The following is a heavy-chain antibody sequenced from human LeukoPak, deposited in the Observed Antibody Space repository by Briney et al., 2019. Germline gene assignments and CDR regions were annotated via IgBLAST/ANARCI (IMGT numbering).Heavy chain of an antibody. J-gene: IGHJ4*02. CDR3: ARAGPYSGYDSSFDY. V-gene: IGHV1-69*04. CDR2: IIPILGIA. D-gene: IGHD5-12*01. CDR1: GYTFTDFG. Sequence: SVKVSCKASGYTFTDFGISWVRQAPGQGLEWMGRIIPILGIANYAQKFQGRVTITADKSTSTAYMELSSLRSEDTAVYYCARAGPYSGYDSSFDYWGQGTLVTVSS.